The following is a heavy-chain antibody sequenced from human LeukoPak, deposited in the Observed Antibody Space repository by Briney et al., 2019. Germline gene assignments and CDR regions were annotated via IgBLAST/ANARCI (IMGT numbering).Heavy chain of an antibody. V-gene: IGHV4-34*01. CDR1: AGSFSGYY. CDR2: INHSGST. D-gene: IGHD6-19*01. CDR3: ARGSVGSGWAFDY. Sequence: SETLSLTCAVYAGSFSGYYWSWIRQPPGRGLEWTGEINHSGSTNYNPSLKSRVTISVDTSKNQFSLKLSSVTAADTAVYYCARGSVGSGWAFDYWGQGTLVTVSS. J-gene: IGHJ4*02.